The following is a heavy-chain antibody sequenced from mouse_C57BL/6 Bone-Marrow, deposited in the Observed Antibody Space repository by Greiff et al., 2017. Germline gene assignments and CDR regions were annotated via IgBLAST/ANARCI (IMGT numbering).Heavy chain of an antibody. D-gene: IGHD1-1*01. Sequence: VQLQQSGAELVRPGASVKLSCTASGFNFKDYYMHWVKQRPEQGLEWIGRIGPEDGDTEYAPKFQGKATMTADTSSNTASLQLSSLTSEDTAVYYCTVYYYGSSPYYFDYWGQGTTLTVSS. CDR3: TVYYYGSSPYYFDY. CDR2: IGPEDGDT. V-gene: IGHV14-1*01. J-gene: IGHJ2*01. CDR1: GFNFKDYY.